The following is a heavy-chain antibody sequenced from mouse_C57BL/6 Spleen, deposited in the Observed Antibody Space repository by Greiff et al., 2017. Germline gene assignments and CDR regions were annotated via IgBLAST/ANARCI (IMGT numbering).Heavy chain of an antibody. Sequence: DVMLVESGGGLVKPGGSLKLSCAASGFTFSDYGMHWVRQAPEKGLEWVAYISSGSSTIYYADTVKGRFTISRDNAKNTLFLQMTSLRSEDTAMYYCARFYYGNRYYAMDYWGQGTSVTVSS. D-gene: IGHD2-1*01. CDR1: GFTFSDYG. V-gene: IGHV5-17*01. CDR3: ARFYYGNRYYAMDY. J-gene: IGHJ4*01. CDR2: ISSGSSTI.